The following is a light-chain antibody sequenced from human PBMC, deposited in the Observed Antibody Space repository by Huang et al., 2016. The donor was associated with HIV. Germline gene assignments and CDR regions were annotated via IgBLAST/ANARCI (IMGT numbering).Light chain of an antibody. Sequence: ETVLTQSPATLSLSPGERATLSCRASQSVSSYLAWYQQKHGQAPRLLIYDASDRATGIPARFSGSGSGTDFTLTISSLEPEDFAVYYCQQRSNWLTFGGGTKVEI. J-gene: IGKJ4*01. V-gene: IGKV3-11*01. CDR1: QSVSSY. CDR3: QQRSNWLT. CDR2: DAS.